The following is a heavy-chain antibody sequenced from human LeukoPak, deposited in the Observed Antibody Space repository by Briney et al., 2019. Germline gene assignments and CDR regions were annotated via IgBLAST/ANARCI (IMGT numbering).Heavy chain of an antibody. Sequence: ASVKVSCKASGYTFTDYYLHWVRQAPGQGLEWMAWINPNSGGTNSAQKFQGRVTMTRDTSISTAYMELSSLRSDDTAVYYCARATSLVVPAADHYYYGLAVWGQGTTDTVSS. CDR1: GYTFTDYY. J-gene: IGHJ6*02. D-gene: IGHD2-2*01. CDR2: INPNSGGT. V-gene: IGHV1-2*02. CDR3: ARATSLVVPAADHYYYGLAV.